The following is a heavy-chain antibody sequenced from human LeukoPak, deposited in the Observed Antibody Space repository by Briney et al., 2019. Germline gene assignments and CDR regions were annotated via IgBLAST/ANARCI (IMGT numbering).Heavy chain of an antibody. Sequence: SETLSLTCTVSGGSISSYYWSWIRQPPGKGLEWIGYIYYSGSTNYNPSLKSRVTISVDTSKNQFSLKLSPVTAADTAVYYCARGDYYGGNSGVFDYWGQGTLVTVSS. CDR2: IYYSGST. CDR3: ARGDYYGGNSGVFDY. CDR1: GGSISSYY. D-gene: IGHD4-23*01. V-gene: IGHV4-59*08. J-gene: IGHJ4*02.